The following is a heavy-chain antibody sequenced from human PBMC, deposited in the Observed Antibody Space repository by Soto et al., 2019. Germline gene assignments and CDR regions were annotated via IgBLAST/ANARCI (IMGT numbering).Heavy chain of an antibody. CDR3: ASDVTSSDWYFDY. V-gene: IGHV1-18*01. CDR2: ISAYNGNT. D-gene: IGHD3-9*01. J-gene: IGHJ4*02. CDR1: GYNFTSYD. Sequence: ASVKVSCKGCGYNFTSYDISCVRQDPAQGLEWMGWISAYNGNTNYAQKLQGRVTMTPETPTSTAYMELGSLRSDDTDVAYCASDVTSSDWYFDYWGQGTRLTVCS.